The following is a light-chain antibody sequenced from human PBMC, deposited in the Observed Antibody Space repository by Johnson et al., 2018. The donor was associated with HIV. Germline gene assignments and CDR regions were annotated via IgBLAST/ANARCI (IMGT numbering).Light chain of an antibody. V-gene: IGLV1-51*01. Sequence: QSVLTQPPSVSAAPGQKVTISCSGSSSNIGNNYVSWYQQLPGTAPKVLIYDNNKRPSGIPDRFSGSKSYTSATLGITGLQTGDEAEYYCGTWDTSLSVYVFGTGTKVTVL. J-gene: IGLJ1*01. CDR2: DNN. CDR3: GTWDTSLSVYV. CDR1: SSNIGNNY.